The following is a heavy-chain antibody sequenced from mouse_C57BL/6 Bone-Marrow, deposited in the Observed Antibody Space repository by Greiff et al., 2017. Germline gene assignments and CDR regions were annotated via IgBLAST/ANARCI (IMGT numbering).Heavy chain of an antibody. D-gene: IGHD2-14*01. V-gene: IGHV5-16*01. Sequence: EVQLVESEGGLVQPGSSMKLSCTASGFTFSDYYMAWVRQVPEKGLEWVANINYDGSSTYYLDSLKSRFIISRDNAKNILYLQMSSLKSEDTATYYCARERRYQRAMDYWGQGTSVTVSS. CDR2: INYDGSST. CDR1: GFTFSDYY. J-gene: IGHJ4*01. CDR3: ARERRYQRAMDY.